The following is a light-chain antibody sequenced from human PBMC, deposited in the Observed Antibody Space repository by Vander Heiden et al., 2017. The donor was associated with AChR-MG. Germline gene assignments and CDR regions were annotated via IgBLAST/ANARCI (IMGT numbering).Light chain of an antibody. CDR1: HSIVSSY. V-gene: IGKV3-20*01. J-gene: IGKJ1*01. CDR2: GAS. CDR3: QQSTT. Sequence: EIVLTQSPGTLSLSPGESATLSCRASHSIVSSYLGWYQQKPGQAPRLLIYGASNRATGIPDRVRGRGSGTDFTLTISSLEPEDFAVYYCQQSTTFGQGTKVEIK.